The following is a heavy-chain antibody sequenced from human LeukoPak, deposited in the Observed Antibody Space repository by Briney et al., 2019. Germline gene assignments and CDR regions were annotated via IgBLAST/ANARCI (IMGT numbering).Heavy chain of an antibody. D-gene: IGHD2/OR15-2a*01. Sequence: GGSLRLSCAASGFTFSNYWMHWVRQAPGKGLVWVSRINSDGSGPLYADSVTGRLTISRDNAKNTLYLQMNSLRADDTAVYYCARDQERVFHGWFDPWGQGTLVTVSS. V-gene: IGHV3-74*03. CDR2: INSDGSGP. CDR3: ARDQERVFHGWFDP. J-gene: IGHJ5*02. CDR1: GFTFSNYW.